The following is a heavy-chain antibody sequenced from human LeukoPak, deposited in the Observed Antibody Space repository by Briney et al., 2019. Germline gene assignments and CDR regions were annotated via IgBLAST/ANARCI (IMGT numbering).Heavy chain of an antibody. Sequence: GGSLRLSCAASGFTFSSNWMSWVRQAPGKGLEWVANIKPDGSGKYYVDSVKGRFTISRDNAKNSLYLQMNSLRAEDTAVYYCAREESEFWGQGTLVTVSS. CDR1: GFTFSSNW. D-gene: IGHD3-10*01. V-gene: IGHV3-7*03. J-gene: IGHJ4*02. CDR3: AREESEF. CDR2: IKPDGSGK.